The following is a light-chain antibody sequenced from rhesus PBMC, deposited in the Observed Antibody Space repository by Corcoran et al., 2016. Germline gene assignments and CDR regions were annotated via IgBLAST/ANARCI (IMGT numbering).Light chain of an antibody. J-gene: IGKJ4*01. V-gene: IGKV1-38*01. CDR3: QQRKSYPLT. Sequence: DIQLTQSPSSLSASVGDRVTITCRASQGINSYLAWYQQKPGKAPKLLIYDASNLQSGVTSRFSGSGSGTDFTLTINSLQPEDFAFYYCQQRKSYPLTFGGGTKVEIK. CDR1: QGINSY. CDR2: DAS.